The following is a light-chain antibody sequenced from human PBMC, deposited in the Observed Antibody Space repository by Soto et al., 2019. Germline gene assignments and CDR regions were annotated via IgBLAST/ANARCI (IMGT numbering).Light chain of an antibody. CDR3: CSYAGSSDVV. CDR2: DVS. V-gene: IGLV2-11*01. CDR1: SSDVGGYNY. J-gene: IGLJ2*01. Sequence: QSVLTQPRSVSGSPGQSVTISCTGTSSDVGGYNYVSWYQQHPGKAPKLMIYDVSKRPSGVPDRSSGSKSGNTASLTISGLQAEDEADYYCCSYAGSSDVVFGGGTQLTVL.